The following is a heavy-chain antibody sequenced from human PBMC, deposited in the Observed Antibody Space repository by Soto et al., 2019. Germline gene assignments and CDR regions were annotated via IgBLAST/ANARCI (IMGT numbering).Heavy chain of an antibody. D-gene: IGHD1-26*01. CDR2: IVPVHDVV. Sequence: QVQLVQSGPEVRKPGSSVKVSCEVFGGTFGTYPISWVRQAPGQGFEWIGRIVPVHDVVKYAPQFQARVTISADTSTGTAYMELSGLRSEDTAVYFCARVFQRLLMGSTAYFYMDVWGNGTTVTVSS. CDR1: GGTFGTYP. CDR3: ARVFQRLLMGSTAYFYMDV. V-gene: IGHV1-69*04. J-gene: IGHJ6*03.